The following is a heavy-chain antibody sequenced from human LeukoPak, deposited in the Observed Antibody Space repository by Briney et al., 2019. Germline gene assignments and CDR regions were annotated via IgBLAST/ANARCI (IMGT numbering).Heavy chain of an antibody. V-gene: IGHV3-7*01. CDR3: ARDGGRRDDY. CDR2: IKQDRSEK. D-gene: IGHD5-24*01. J-gene: IGHJ4*02. CDR1: GFTFTNYW. Sequence: GGSLRLSCAASGFTFTNYWMSWVRQAPGKGLELVANIKQDRSEKYYVDSVKGRFTISRDNAKNSLYLQMNSLRAEDTAVYYCARDGGRRDDYWGQGTLVTVSS.